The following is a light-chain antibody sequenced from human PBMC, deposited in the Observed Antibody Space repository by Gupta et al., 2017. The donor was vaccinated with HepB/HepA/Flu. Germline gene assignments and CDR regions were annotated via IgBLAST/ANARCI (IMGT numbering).Light chain of an antibody. CDR3: CSNAGSSTLV. V-gene: IGLV2-23*02. Sequence: QSGLTQPASVSGSPGQSITISCTGTSSDVGSYNVVSWYQQHPGKAPKLMVYEVSKRPAGVTSRFSGSKSDNTASLTISGQQEEEEADYYCCSNAGSSTLVFGGGTKLTVL. J-gene: IGLJ2*01. CDR2: EVS. CDR1: SSDVGSYNV.